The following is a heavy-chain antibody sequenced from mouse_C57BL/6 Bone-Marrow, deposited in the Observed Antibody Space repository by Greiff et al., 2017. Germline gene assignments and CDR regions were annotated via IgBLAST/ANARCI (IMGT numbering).Heavy chain of an antibody. D-gene: IGHD1-1*01. J-gene: IGHJ4*01. V-gene: IGHV1-39*01. CDR2: INPNYGTT. Sequence: VQLQQSGPELVKPGASVKISCKASGYSFTDYNMNWVKQSNGTSLECIGVINPNYGTTSYNQKFKGKATLTVDQSSSTAYMQINSLTSEDSAVYYCARSDYYGSSPYYYAMDYWGQGTSVTVAS. CDR3: ARSDYYGSSPYYYAMDY. CDR1: GYSFTDYN.